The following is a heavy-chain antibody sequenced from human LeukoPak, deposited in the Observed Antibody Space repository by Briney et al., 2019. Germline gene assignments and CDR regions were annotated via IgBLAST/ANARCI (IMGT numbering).Heavy chain of an antibody. V-gene: IGHV3-23*01. CDR3: AKEWYYYDSSGYHQFDY. Sequence: TGGSLRLSCAASGFTFSSYAMSWVRQAPGKGLEWVSAISGSGGSTYYADSVKGRFTISRDNSKNTLYLQMNSLRAEDTAVYYCAKEWYYYDSSGYHQFDYWGQGTLVTVSS. CDR2: ISGSGGST. CDR1: GFTFSSYA. J-gene: IGHJ4*02. D-gene: IGHD3-22*01.